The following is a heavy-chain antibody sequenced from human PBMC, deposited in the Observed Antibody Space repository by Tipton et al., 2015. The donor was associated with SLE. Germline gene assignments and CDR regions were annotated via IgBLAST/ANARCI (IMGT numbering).Heavy chain of an antibody. CDR3: ASVGSTFDY. D-gene: IGHD6-13*01. V-gene: IGHV4-38-2*01. CDR1: GFSISSGYY. J-gene: IGHJ4*02. Sequence: TLSLTCSVSGFSISSGYYWGWIRQPPGKGLEWVGSIYHSGSTSYNPTLKSRVTISVDTPKIQFSLQLSSVTAADTAVYYCASVGSTFDYWGQGTLVTVSS. CDR2: IYHSGST.